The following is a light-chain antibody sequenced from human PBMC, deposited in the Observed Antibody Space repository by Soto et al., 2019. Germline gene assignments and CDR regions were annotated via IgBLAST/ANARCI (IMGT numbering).Light chain of an antibody. CDR1: QSVSSS. CDR3: QQRSNWPLT. CDR2: HAS. V-gene: IGKV3-11*01. J-gene: IGKJ4*01. Sequence: EIVLTQSPATLSLSPGKRATLSCRASQSVSSSLAWFQQKPGQAPRLLIYHASNRATGIPARFSGSGSGTDFTLTISSLEPEDVAAYYCQQRSNWPLTFGGGTKVEIK.